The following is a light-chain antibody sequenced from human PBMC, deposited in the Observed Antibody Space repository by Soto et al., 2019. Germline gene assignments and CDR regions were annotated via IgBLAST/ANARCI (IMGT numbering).Light chain of an antibody. V-gene: IGKV3-11*01. CDR3: QHRSTWPRT. CDR1: QSVSSY. J-gene: IGKJ4*01. Sequence: EIVLTQSPATLSLSPGERATLSCRASQSVSSYLAWYQQKLGQAPRLLIYDATNRATGIPARFSGSGSGTDFTLTISSLEPEDFAVYYCQHRSTWPRTFGGGTKVEI. CDR2: DAT.